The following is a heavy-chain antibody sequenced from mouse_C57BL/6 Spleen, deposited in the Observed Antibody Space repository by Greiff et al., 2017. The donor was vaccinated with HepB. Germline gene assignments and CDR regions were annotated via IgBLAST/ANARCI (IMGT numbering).Heavy chain of an antibody. CDR1: GYAFTNYL. CDR2: INPGSGGT. J-gene: IGHJ2*01. CDR3: ARGNESYFDY. Sequence: VHLVESGAELVRPGTSVKVSCKASGYAFTNYLIEWVKQRPGQGLEWIGVINPGSGGTNYNEKFKGKATLTADKSSSTAYMQLSSLTSEDSAVYFCARGNESYFDYWGQGTTLTVSS. V-gene: IGHV1-54*01.